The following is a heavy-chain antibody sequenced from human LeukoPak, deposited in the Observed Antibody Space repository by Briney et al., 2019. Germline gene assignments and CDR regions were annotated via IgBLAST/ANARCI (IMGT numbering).Heavy chain of an antibody. CDR2: IIPIFGTA. J-gene: IGHJ5*02. CDR1: GYTFTSYY. D-gene: IGHD3-10*01. CDR3: ARSTYYYGSGKRFDP. Sequence: ASVKVSCKASGYTFTSYYMHWVRQAPGQGLEWMGGIIPIFGTANYAQKFQGRVTITADESTSTAYMELSSLRSEDTAVYYCARSTYYYGSGKRFDPWGQGTLVTVSS. V-gene: IGHV1-69*13.